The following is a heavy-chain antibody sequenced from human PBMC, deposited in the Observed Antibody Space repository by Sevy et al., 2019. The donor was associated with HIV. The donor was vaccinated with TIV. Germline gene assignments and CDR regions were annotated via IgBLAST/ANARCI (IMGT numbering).Heavy chain of an antibody. D-gene: IGHD6-13*01. V-gene: IGHV3-30*04. CDR1: GFIFSSYS. Sequence: GGSLRLSCAASGFIFSSYSMYWVRQAPGKGLEWVAVISYDGINKFYADSVKGRFTISRDNNAKNTVYLQMNSLRVDDTGIYYWAGDAAEGPYSSSWYSNWLDPWGQGTLVTVSS. CDR3: AGDAAEGPYSSSWYSNWLDP. CDR2: ISYDGINK. J-gene: IGHJ5*02.